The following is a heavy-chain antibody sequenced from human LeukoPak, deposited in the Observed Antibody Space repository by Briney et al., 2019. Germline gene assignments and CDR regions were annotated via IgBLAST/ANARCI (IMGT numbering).Heavy chain of an antibody. Sequence: SETLSLTCTVSGGSISSSSYYCGWIRQPPGKGLGWVGCIYYSGGTYYNPSLKSRVTISVDTSKKQVSLKLNSVTATDTAVYYGARHSSYYCSGSYGPFDYWGQGTLVTVSS. J-gene: IGHJ4*02. V-gene: IGHV4-39*01. CDR1: GGSISSSSYY. D-gene: IGHD3-10*01. CDR2: IYYSGGT. CDR3: ARHSSYYCSGSYGPFDY.